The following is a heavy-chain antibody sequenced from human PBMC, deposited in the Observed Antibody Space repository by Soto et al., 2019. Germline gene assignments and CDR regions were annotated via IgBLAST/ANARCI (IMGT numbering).Heavy chain of an antibody. CDR3: AKGAAAGHYWYFDL. V-gene: IGHV3-9*01. Sequence: EVQLVESGGGLVQPGRSLRLSCAASGFTFDDYAIHWVRQAPGKGLEWVSGISWNSGSIGYADSVKGRFTISRDNAKNSLYLQMNSLRAEDTALYYCAKGAAAGHYWYFDLWGRGTLVTVSS. CDR2: ISWNSGSI. J-gene: IGHJ2*01. D-gene: IGHD6-13*01. CDR1: GFTFDDYA.